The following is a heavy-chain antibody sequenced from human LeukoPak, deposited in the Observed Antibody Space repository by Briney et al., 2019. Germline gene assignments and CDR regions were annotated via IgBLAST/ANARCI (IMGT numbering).Heavy chain of an antibody. V-gene: IGHV1-18*04. CDR1: GYTFTIYG. J-gene: IGHJ4*02. D-gene: IGHD5-12*01. Sequence: GASVTVSFKASGYTFTIYGISWVRQAPGQGLEWMGWISAYNGNTNYTQKLQGRVTITTDTSTSTAYMELRSLRSDDTAVYYCARGRIVATIRAFVGYYFDYWGQGTLVTVSS. CDR2: ISAYNGNT. CDR3: ARGRIVATIRAFVGYYFDY.